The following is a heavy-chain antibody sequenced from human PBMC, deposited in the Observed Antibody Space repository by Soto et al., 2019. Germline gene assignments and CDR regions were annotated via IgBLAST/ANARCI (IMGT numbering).Heavy chain of an antibody. CDR1: AASFSKYY. Sequence: SETLSLTCTVSAASFSKYYWTWIRQPPGKGLEWIGYIYFNGNTKYNPSLEGRLTISIGTSKKEFSLKLTSVTAADAAVYYCASVTFGGIVLAHWGQGTLVTVSS. CDR2: IYFNGNT. CDR3: ASVTFGGIVLAH. V-gene: IGHV4-59*01. D-gene: IGHD3-16*01. J-gene: IGHJ4*02.